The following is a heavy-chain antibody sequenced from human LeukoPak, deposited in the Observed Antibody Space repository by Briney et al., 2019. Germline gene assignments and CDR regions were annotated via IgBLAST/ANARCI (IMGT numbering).Heavy chain of an antibody. CDR1: GFPFSDYY. J-gene: IGHJ5*02. Sequence: PGGSLRLSCAASGFPFSDYYMNWIRQAPGKGLEWIGEINHSGSTNYNPSLKSRVTISVDTSKNQFSLKLSSVTAADTAVYYCARGLGGYCSSTSCYWGLDPWGQGTLVTVSS. CDR3: ARGLGGYCSSTSCYWGLDP. CDR2: INHSGST. V-gene: IGHV4-34*01. D-gene: IGHD2-2*01.